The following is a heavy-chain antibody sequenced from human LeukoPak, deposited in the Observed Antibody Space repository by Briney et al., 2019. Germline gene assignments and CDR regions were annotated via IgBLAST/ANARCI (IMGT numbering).Heavy chain of an antibody. CDR2: IYSGGNT. V-gene: IGHV3-66*01. J-gene: IGHJ4*02. D-gene: IGHD3-22*01. Sequence: GGSLRLSCAASGFTVSSNYMSWVRQAPGKGLECVSVIYSGGNTYYADSVKGRFTISRDNSKNTLYLQMNSLRAEDTAVYYCARKTDSGGQGDYWGPGTLVTVSS. CDR1: GFTVSSNY. CDR3: ARKTDSGGQGDY.